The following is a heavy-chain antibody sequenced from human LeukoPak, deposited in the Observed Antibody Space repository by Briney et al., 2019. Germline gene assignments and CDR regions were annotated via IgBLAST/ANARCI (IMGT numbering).Heavy chain of an antibody. CDR1: GYTFTGYY. D-gene: IGHD4-17*01. CDR3: VRENSYGDSNWFDP. CDR2: INPNSGGT. V-gene: IGHV1-2*02. J-gene: IGHJ5*02. Sequence: ASVKVSCKASGYTFTGYYMHWVRQAPGQGLEWMGWINPNSGGTNYAQKFQGRVTMTRDTSISTAYMELSRLRSDDTAVYYCVRENSYGDSNWFDPWGQGTLVTVSS.